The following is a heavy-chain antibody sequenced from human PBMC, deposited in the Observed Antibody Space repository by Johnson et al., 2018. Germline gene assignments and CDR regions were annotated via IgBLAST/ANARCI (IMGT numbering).Heavy chain of an antibody. CDR2: IYPADSDT. D-gene: IGHD2-21*02. J-gene: IGHJ4*02. CDR3: ARQATRNCVGDCYFDY. Sequence: VQLVQSGAEVKKPGESXKISCKGSGYSFTSYWIGWVRQMPGKGLEWMGIIYPADSDTRYSPSFQGQVTISADKSITTAYLQWSSLKASDTAMYYCARQATRNCVGDCYFDYWGQGTLVTVSS. CDR1: GYSFTSYW. V-gene: IGHV5-51*01.